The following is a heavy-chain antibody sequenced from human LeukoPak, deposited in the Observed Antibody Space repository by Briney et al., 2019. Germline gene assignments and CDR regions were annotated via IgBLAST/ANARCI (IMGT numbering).Heavy chain of an antibody. CDR2: IKSKTDGGTT. Sequence: GGSLRLSCAASGFTFNNAWMSWVRQAPGKGLEWVGRIKSKTDGGTTDYAAPVKGRFTISRDDSKNTLYLQMNSLRAEDTAVYYCATSRDYYDSSGYYPYYFDYWGQGTLVTVSS. V-gene: IGHV3-15*01. J-gene: IGHJ4*02. CDR1: GFTFNNAW. D-gene: IGHD3-22*01. CDR3: ATSRDYYDSSGYYPYYFDY.